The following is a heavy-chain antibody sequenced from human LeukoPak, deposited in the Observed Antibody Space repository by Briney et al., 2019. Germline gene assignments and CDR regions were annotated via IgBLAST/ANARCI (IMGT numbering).Heavy chain of an antibody. Sequence: GGSLRLSCAASGFTFSSYGMHWVRQAPGKGLEWVAVIWYDGSNKYYADSVKGRFTISRDNSKNTLYLQMNSLRAEDTAVYYSARGYYYDSSFDYWGQGTLVTVSS. CDR2: IWYDGSNK. D-gene: IGHD3-22*01. CDR1: GFTFSSYG. V-gene: IGHV3-33*01. J-gene: IGHJ4*02. CDR3: ARGYYYDSSFDY.